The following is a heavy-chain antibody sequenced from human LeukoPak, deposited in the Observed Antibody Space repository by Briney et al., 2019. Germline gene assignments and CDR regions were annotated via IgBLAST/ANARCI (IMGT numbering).Heavy chain of an antibody. V-gene: IGHV3-23*01. CDR1: GFTFLNYA. J-gene: IGHJ4*02. CDR3: AKLGTRRELRSYFDY. Sequence: GGSLRLSCAASGFTFLNYAMGWVRQAPGKGLELVPGISGRGHFTNYADSVKRRFTVSRDNSENTLFLQMNSLRAEDTAIYYCAKLGTRRELRSYFDYWGQGIPVTISS. CDR2: ISGRGHFT. D-gene: IGHD1-1*01.